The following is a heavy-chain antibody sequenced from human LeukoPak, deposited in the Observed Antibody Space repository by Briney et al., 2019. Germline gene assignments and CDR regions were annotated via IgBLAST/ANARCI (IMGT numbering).Heavy chain of an antibody. J-gene: IGHJ6*02. CDR1: GGSISSYY. Sequence: PPETLSLTCTVSGGSISSYYWSWIRQPPGKGLEWIGYIYYSGSTNYNPSLKSRVTISVDTSKNQFSLKLSSVTAADTAVYYCARVKVLRFLEWFPPYYGMDVWGQGTTVTVSS. CDR2: IYYSGST. CDR3: ARVKVLRFLEWFPPYYGMDV. D-gene: IGHD3-3*01. V-gene: IGHV4-59*01.